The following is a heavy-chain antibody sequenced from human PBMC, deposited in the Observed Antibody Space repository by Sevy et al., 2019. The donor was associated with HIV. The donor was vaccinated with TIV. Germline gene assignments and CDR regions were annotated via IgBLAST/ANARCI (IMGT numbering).Heavy chain of an antibody. V-gene: IGHV3-30-3*01. CDR2: ISYDGSNK. J-gene: IGHJ4*02. CDR3: ARVYCGGDCYFAFDY. CDR1: GFTFSSYA. D-gene: IGHD2-21*02. Sequence: GGSLRLSCAASGFTFSSYAMHWVRQAPGKGLEWVAIISYDGSNKYYADSVKGRFTISRDNSKNTLYLQMNSLRAEDTAVYYCARVYCGGDCYFAFDYWCQGTLVTVSS.